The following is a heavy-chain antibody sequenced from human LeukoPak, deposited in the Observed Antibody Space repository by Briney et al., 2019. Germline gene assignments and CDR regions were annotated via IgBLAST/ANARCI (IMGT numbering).Heavy chain of an antibody. V-gene: IGHV3-21*01. D-gene: IGHD3-10*01. CDR3: ATDWVVRGVIIIYGMDV. J-gene: IGHJ6*02. CDR1: GFTFSSYS. CDR2: ISSSSSYI. Sequence: GGSLRLSCAASGFTFSSYSMNWVRQAPGKGLEWVSSISSSSSYIYYADSVKGRFTISRDNAKNSLYLQMNSLRAEDTAVYYCATDWVVRGVIIIYGMDVWGQGTTVTVSS.